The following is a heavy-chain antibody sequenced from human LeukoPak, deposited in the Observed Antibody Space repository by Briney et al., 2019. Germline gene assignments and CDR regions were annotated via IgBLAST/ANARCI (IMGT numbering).Heavy chain of an antibody. CDR1: GGSISSGGYY. D-gene: IGHD5-18*01. Sequence: SETLSLTCTVSGGSISSGGYYWSWIRQHPGKGLEWIGYIYYNGSTYYNPSLKSRVTISVDTSKNQFSLKLSSVTAADTAVYYCARVGLGIQLWYSYGMDVWGQGTTVTVSS. V-gene: IGHV4-31*03. CDR2: IYYNGST. CDR3: ARVGLGIQLWYSYGMDV. J-gene: IGHJ6*02.